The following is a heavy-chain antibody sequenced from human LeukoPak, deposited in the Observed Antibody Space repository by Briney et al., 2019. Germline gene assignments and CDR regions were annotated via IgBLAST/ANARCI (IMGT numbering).Heavy chain of an antibody. CDR3: ARDVDHYFDY. Sequence: GGSLRLSCAASGFTFSSYGMHWVRQAPGKGLEWVAVIWYDGSNKYYGDSVKGRFTISRDNSKNTVYLQMNSLRAEDTAVYYCARDVDHYFDYWGQGTLVTVSS. CDR1: GFTFSSYG. J-gene: IGHJ4*02. V-gene: IGHV3-33*01. D-gene: IGHD2-21*01. CDR2: IWYDGSNK.